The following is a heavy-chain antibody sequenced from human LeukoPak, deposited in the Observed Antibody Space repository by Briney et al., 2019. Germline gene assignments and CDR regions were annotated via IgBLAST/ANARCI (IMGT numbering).Heavy chain of an antibody. CDR3: ARDPSCTTTTCYGGNNWFDP. V-gene: IGHV1-2*02. Sequence: ASVEVSCKASGYTFNAYYMYWVRQAPGQGLEWMGWINPNGGGTNYAQKFQGRVTMTRDTSISTAYMELTRLRSDDTAVYYCARDPSCTTTTCYGGNNWFDPWGQGTLVTVSS. CDR1: GYTFNAYY. D-gene: IGHD2-2*01. J-gene: IGHJ5*02. CDR2: INPNGGGT.